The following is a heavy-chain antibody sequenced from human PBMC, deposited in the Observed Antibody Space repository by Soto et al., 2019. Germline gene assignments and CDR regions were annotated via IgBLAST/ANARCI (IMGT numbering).Heavy chain of an antibody. V-gene: IGHV4-31*03. D-gene: IGHD2-15*01. CDR3: ARSDRGYCSGGSCYSKVYNWFDP. Sequence: LSLTCTVSGGSISSGGYYWSWIRQHPGKGLEWIGYIYYSGSTYYNPSLKSRVTISVDTSKNQFSLKLSSVTAADTAMYYCARSDRGYCSGGSCYSKVYNWFDPWGQGTLVTV. CDR2: IYYSGST. CDR1: GGSISSGGYY. J-gene: IGHJ5*02.